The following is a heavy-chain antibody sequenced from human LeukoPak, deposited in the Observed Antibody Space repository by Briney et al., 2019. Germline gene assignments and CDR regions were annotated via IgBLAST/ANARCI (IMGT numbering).Heavy chain of an antibody. D-gene: IGHD2-21*01. Sequence: ASVKVSCKASGYTFTDYYIHWVRQAPGQGLEWMGWINPNSGGTNYARKFQGRVTMTRDTSISTAYMELSRLRSDDTAVYYCARSAETNCGGDCYSFDYWGQGTLITVS. V-gene: IGHV1-2*02. J-gene: IGHJ4*02. CDR1: GYTFTDYY. CDR2: INPNSGGT. CDR3: ARSAETNCGGDCYSFDY.